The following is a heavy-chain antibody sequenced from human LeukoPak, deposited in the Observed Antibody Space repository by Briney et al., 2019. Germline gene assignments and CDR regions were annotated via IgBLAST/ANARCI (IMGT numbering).Heavy chain of an antibody. Sequence: SETLSLTCTVSGGSISSYYWNWIRQHPGNGLEWIGYINYIRTTDYNPSLKSRVTISLDTSKNRFSLKLSSVTAADTAMYYCARSYSSSDHYYYYGMDVWGQGTTVTVSS. CDR1: GGSISSYY. CDR3: ARSYSSSDHYYYYGMDV. J-gene: IGHJ6*02. D-gene: IGHD6-13*01. CDR2: INYIRTT. V-gene: IGHV4-59*08.